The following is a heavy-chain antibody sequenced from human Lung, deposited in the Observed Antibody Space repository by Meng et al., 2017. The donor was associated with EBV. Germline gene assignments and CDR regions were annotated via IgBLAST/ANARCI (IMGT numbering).Heavy chain of an antibody. Sequence: QGQLGQSGSEVKKPWASVKVSCKASGYTFTSYDINWVRQGTGQGLEWMGWMNPNRGTTGYAQKFQGRVTMTRNISKSTAYMDLSSLRSEDTAVYYCATGVADFEYWGQGTLVTVSS. D-gene: IGHD6-19*01. J-gene: IGHJ4*02. CDR2: MNPNRGTT. CDR3: ATGVADFEY. V-gene: IGHV1-8*01. CDR1: GYTFTSYD.